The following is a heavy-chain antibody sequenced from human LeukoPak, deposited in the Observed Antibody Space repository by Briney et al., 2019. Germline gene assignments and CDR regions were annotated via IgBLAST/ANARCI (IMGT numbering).Heavy chain of an antibody. V-gene: IGHV4-59*08. J-gene: IGHJ4*02. Sequence: AETLSLTCTVSGASISSYYWSWIRQPPGKGLEWIGYISYSGSTNYNPSLKSRVTISADTSKNQVSLTLSSVTAADTAVYYCARHPELYFFDYWGQGTLVTVSS. D-gene: IGHD3-10*01. CDR2: ISYSGST. CDR1: GASISSYY. CDR3: ARHPELYFFDY.